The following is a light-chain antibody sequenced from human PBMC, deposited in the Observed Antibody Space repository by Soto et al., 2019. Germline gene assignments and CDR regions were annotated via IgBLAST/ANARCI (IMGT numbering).Light chain of an antibody. J-gene: IGKJ2*01. CDR1: QSVSSN. V-gene: IGKV3-15*01. CDR2: GAS. CDR3: QQYNNWPLT. Sequence: EIVMTQSPATLSVSPGERVTLSCRASQSVSSNLAWYQEKPGQAPRLLIHGASTRATGIPARFSGSGSGTEFTLTISSLQSEDFAAYYCQQYNNWPLTFGQGTKLEIK.